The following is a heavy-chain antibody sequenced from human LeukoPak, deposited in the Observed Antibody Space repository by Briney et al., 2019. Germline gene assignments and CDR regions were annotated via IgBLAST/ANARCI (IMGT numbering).Heavy chain of an antibody. V-gene: IGHV3-23*01. CDR3: AKDRPLTYCGGDCQSRDKRYYGMDD. CDR2: ISGSGGST. J-gene: IGHJ6*02. D-gene: IGHD2-21*02. Sequence: GGSLRLSCAASGFTFSSYSMNWVRQAPGKGLEWVSTISGSGGSTFYADSVKGRFTISRDNSKNTLYLQMNSLRAEDTAVYYCAKDRPLTYCGGDCQSRDKRYYGMDDWGQGTTVTVSS. CDR1: GFTFSSYS.